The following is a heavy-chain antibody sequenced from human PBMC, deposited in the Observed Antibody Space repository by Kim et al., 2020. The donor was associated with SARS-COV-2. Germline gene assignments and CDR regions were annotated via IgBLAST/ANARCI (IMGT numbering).Heavy chain of an antibody. D-gene: IGHD4-17*01. J-gene: IGHJ4*02. CDR2: IYHSGTT. Sequence: SETLSLTCTVSGYSVSSGSYWGWIRQPPGKGLDFIGSIYHSGTTYYNPSLKRRVTISVDTSKNQFSLKLSSVTAADTAVYYCARDSDYGFGPGTFDCWGQGTLVTVSS. V-gene: IGHV4-38-2*02. CDR1: GYSVSSGSY. CDR3: ARDSDYGFGPGTFDC.